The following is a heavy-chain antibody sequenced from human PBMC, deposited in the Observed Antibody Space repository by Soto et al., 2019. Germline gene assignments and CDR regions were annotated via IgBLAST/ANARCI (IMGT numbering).Heavy chain of an antibody. CDR2: INSDGTTT. J-gene: IGHJ4*02. Sequence: GESRKISCAAWEVTCSIYWMHWVRQAPGKGLVWVSRINSDGTTTTYADSVKGRFTISRDNAKNTLYLQMNSLRAEDAAVYYCANGYSSRGYYLDSWCQGARVTVPS. D-gene: IGHD6-13*01. CDR3: ANGYSSRGYYLDS. V-gene: IGHV3-74*03. CDR1: EVTCSIYW.